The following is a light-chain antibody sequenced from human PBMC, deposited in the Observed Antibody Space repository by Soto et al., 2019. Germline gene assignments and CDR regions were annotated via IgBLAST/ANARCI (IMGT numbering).Light chain of an antibody. V-gene: IGKV2-28*01. Sequence: IVMTQSPLSLPVTPGEPASISCRSSQSLLHSNGYNYLDWYLQKPGQSPQLLIYLGSNRASGVPDRFSGSGSGPDFTLKISRVEAEDVGVYYCMQALQTPFTFGPGTKVDIK. CDR1: QSLLHSNGYNY. CDR2: LGS. CDR3: MQALQTPFT. J-gene: IGKJ3*01.